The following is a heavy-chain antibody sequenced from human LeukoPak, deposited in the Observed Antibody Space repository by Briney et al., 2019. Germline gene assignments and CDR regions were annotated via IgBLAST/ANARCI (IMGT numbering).Heavy chain of an antibody. CDR2: IYYSGDT. Sequence: SETLSLTCSVSGGSISSSSKYWGWIRQPPGKGLEWIGSIYYSGDTYYNPSLRSRVTISVDTSKNQFSLKLTSVTAADTVVYYCARSSAAAGPTHNWFGPWGQGTLVTVPS. D-gene: IGHD6-13*01. V-gene: IGHV4-39*01. CDR3: ARSSAAAGPTHNWFGP. J-gene: IGHJ5*02. CDR1: GGSISSSSKY.